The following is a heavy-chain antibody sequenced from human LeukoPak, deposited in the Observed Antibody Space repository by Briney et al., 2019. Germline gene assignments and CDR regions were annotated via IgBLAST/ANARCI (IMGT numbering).Heavy chain of an antibody. CDR3: ARGPVAAAATSWFDP. V-gene: IGHV3-23*01. D-gene: IGHD6-13*01. CDR1: GFTFSSYA. CDR2: TSGSGGST. Sequence: PGGSLRLSCAASGFTFSSYAMSWVRQAPGKGLEWVSATSGSGGSTYYADSVKGRFTISRDNAKNSLYLQMDSLRAEDTAVYYCARGPVAAAATSWFDPWGQGTLVTVSS. J-gene: IGHJ5*02.